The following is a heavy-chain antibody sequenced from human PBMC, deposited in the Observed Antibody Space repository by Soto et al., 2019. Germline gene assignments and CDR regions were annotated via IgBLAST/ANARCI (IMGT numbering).Heavy chain of an antibody. CDR1: GFSFNSYL. CDR2: IYPGDSAT. V-gene: IGHV5-51*01. Sequence: GESLQSSFTSSGFSFNSYLIAWVRQQPVKGLEWVRIIYPGDSATTYSPSFQGQVTISADRSINTAYLQWTGLKPSDTATYYCARRPGYRYKSTWAAMDFWGQWTAVTVCS. J-gene: IGHJ6*02. D-gene: IGHD3-16*02. CDR3: ARRPGYRYKSTWAAMDF.